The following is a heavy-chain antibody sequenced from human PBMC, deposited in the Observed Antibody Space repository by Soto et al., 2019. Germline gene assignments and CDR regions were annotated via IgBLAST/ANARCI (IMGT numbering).Heavy chain of an antibody. CDR1: GYSFSMYT. CDR3: ARDGFQYGPNFFDF. J-gene: IGHJ4*02. D-gene: IGHD3-10*01. V-gene: IGHV1-3*04. Sequence: GASVKVSCKASGYSFSMYTIHWVRQAPGQSLEYMGWINIYTGATNYSRSLQDRVTISRDTSASTAYMDLRGLRVEDTAVYYCARDGFQYGPNFFDFWGQGSLVIVSS. CDR2: INIYTGAT.